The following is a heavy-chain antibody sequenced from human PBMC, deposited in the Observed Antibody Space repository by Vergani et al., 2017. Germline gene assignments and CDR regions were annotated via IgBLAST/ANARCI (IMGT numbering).Heavy chain of an antibody. D-gene: IGHD3-3*01. J-gene: IGHJ4*02. CDR2: IIPIFGTA. CDR1: GYTFTSYA. V-gene: IGHV1-69*01. Sequence: QVQLVQSGAEVKKPGASVKVSCKASGYTFTSYAISWVRQAPGQGLEWMGGIIPIFGTANYAQKFQGRVTITADESTSTAYMELSSLRSEDTAVYYCARFGIFGVARHNEDFGGYWGQGTLVTVSS. CDR3: ARFGIFGVARHNEDFGGY.